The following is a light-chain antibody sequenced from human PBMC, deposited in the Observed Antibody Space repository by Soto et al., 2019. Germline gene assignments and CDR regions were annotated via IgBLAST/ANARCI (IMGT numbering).Light chain of an antibody. CDR2: DVS. CDR1: SSDVGGYNY. J-gene: IGLJ2*01. CDR3: SSYTRSSTL. V-gene: IGLV2-14*01. Sequence: QSALTQPASVSGSPGQSITISCTGTSSDVGGYNYVSWYQHHPGKAPKLMIYDVSNRPSGVSNRFSGSESGNTASLTISGLQAEDEADYYCSSYTRSSTLFGAGTKLTVL.